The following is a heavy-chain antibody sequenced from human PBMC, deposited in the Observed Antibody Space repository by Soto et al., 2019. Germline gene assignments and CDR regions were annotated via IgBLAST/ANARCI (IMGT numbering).Heavy chain of an antibody. V-gene: IGHV4-59*01. D-gene: IGHD6-13*01. CDR1: GGSISSYY. Sequence: SETLSLTCTVSGGSISSYYWSWIRQPPGKGLEWIGYIYYSGSTNYNPSLKSRVTISVDTSKNQFSLKLSSVTAADTAVYYCARGPGIAAASRGWFDPWGQGTLVTVSS. CDR2: IYYSGST. J-gene: IGHJ5*02. CDR3: ARGPGIAAASRGWFDP.